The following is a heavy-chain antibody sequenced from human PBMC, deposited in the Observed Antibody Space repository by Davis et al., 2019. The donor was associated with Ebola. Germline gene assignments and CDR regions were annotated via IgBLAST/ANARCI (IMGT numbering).Heavy chain of an antibody. Sequence: AASVKVSCKASGYTFTSYGISWVRQAPGQGLEWMGWITAYNGNTEYAQKLQGRVTMTTDTSTSIVYMELMSLRSDDTAVYYCARDRRSGGWYESIDYWGQGTLVTVSS. V-gene: IGHV1-18*04. CDR1: GYTFTSYG. J-gene: IGHJ4*02. CDR3: ARDRRSGGWYESIDY. D-gene: IGHD6-19*01. CDR2: ITAYNGNT.